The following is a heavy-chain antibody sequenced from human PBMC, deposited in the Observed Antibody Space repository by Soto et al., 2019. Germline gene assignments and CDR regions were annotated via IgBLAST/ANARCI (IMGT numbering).Heavy chain of an antibody. CDR3: ATRLPQIVVTLLPFPS. J-gene: IGHJ5*02. D-gene: IGHD2-15*01. CDR1: GGSISTYY. Sequence: SETLSLTCTVSGGSISTYYWTWVRQPPGKGLEWIGEVYHSGRTRYNPSLKGRVTISVDKPNNQFSLKLTSMTGADTAVYYCATRLPQIVVTLLPFPSWGQGTPVTVSS. V-gene: IGHV4-59*12. CDR2: VYHSGRT.